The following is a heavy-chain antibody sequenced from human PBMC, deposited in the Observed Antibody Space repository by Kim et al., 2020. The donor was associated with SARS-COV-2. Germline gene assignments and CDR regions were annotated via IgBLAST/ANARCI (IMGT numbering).Heavy chain of an antibody. Sequence: YSEPGEGRYTISRDKSKNLRNLQMNSLRDEDTALYYCARTTVVTPNWFDPWGQGTLVTVSS. CDR3: ARTTVVTPNWFDP. D-gene: IGHD2-21*02. J-gene: IGHJ5*02. V-gene: IGHV3-48*02.